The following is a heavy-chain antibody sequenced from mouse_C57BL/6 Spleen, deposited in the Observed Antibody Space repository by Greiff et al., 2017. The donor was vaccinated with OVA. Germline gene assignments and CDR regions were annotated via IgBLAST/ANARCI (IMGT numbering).Heavy chain of an antibody. V-gene: IGHV5-9-1*02. CDR2: ISSGGDYI. CDR1: GFTFSSYA. Sequence: EVKLMESGEGLVKPGGSLKLSCAASGFTFSSYAMSWVRQTPEKRLEWVAYISSGGDYIYYADTVKGRFTISRDNARNTLYLQMSSLKSEDTAMYYGTSDRYYDDEGAFAYWGQGTLVTVSA. CDR3: TSDRYYDDEGAFAY. J-gene: IGHJ3*01. D-gene: IGHD2-4*01.